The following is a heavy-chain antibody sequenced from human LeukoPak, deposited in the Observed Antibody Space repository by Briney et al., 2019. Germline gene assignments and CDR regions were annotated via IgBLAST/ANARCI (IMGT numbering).Heavy chain of an antibody. J-gene: IGHJ6*03. CDR3: TRSRGAYYYYMDV. CDR1: GFTFDDYG. CDR2: INWNGGST. D-gene: IGHD3-22*01. V-gene: IGHV3-20*04. Sequence: SGGSLRLSCAASGFTFDDYGMSWVRQAPGKGLEWVSGINWNGGSTGYADSVKGRFTISRDNAKNPLYLQMISLRAEDTALYYCTRSRGAYYYYMDVWGKGTTVTVSS.